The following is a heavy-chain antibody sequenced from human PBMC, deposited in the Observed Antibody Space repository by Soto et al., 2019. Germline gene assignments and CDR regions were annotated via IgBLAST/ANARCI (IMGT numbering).Heavy chain of an antibody. V-gene: IGHV4-39*01. Sequence: QLQLQESGPGLVKPSETLSLTCTVSGGSISSSSYYWGWIRQPPGKGLEWIGSIYYSGSTYYNPSLKSRVTISVDTSKNQFSLKLSSVTAADTAVYYCARTSRSGRYYFDYWGQGTLVTVSS. CDR3: ARTSRSGRYYFDY. CDR2: IYYSGST. CDR1: GGSISSSSYY. J-gene: IGHJ4*02. D-gene: IGHD3-10*01.